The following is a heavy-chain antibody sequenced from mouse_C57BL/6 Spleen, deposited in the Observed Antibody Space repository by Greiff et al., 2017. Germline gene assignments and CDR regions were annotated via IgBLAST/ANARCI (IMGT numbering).Heavy chain of an antibody. CDR3: ARRWDY. J-gene: IGHJ4*01. CDR2: ISSGGSYT. Sequence: EVKLQESGGDLVKPGGSLKLSCAASGFTFSSYGLSWVRQTPDKRLEWVATISSGGSYTYYPDSVKGRFTISRDNAKNTLYLQMSSLKSEDTAMYYCARRWDYWGQGTSVTVSS. V-gene: IGHV5-6*02. CDR1: GFTFSSYG.